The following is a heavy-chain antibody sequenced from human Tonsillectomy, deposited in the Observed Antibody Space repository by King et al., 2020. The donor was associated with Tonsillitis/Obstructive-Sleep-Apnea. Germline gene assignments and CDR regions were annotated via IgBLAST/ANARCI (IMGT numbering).Heavy chain of an antibody. J-gene: IGHJ3*02. CDR1: GFTFSNYG. CDR2: IAVRAGTE. Sequence: VQLVESGGGLVQSGGSLRLSCAASGFTFSNYGMTWFRQAPGKGLEWVSWIAVRAGTEHYADSVKGRFTISRENAKNSLFLQMNSLRDEDTAVYYCARDLVGVTSTDVFDIWGQGTRGTVSS. D-gene: IGHD1-26*01. CDR3: ARDLVGVTSTDVFDI. V-gene: IGHV3-48*02.